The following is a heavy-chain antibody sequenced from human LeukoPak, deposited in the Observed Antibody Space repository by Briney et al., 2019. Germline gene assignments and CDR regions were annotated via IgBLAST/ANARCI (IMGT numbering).Heavy chain of an antibody. CDR2: IHQSGST. V-gene: IGHV4-38-2*02. D-gene: IGHD1-26*01. CDR1: YYSISSAYY. J-gene: IGHJ4*02. Sequence: SETLSLTCTVSYYSISSAYYWGWIRQPPGKGLEWIGSIHQSGSTYYNPSPQSRIIISIDTSKNQFSLKLDSLTAADTAVYYCAGGIVGVHAYWGQGTLVTVSS. CDR3: AGGIVGVHAY.